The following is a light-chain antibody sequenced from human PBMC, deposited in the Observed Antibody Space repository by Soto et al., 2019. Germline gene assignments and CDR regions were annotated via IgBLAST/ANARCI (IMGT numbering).Light chain of an antibody. CDR2: GNS. J-gene: IGLJ2*01. V-gene: IGLV1-40*01. CDR3: QSYDSSLSVL. CDR1: SSNIGAGYD. Sequence: QSVLTQPPSVSGAPGQRVTISCTGSSSNIGAGYDVHWYQQLPGTAPKLLIYGNSNRSSGVPDRFSGSNSGTSASLAITGLQAEDEAYYYCQSYDSSLSVLFGGGTKLTVL.